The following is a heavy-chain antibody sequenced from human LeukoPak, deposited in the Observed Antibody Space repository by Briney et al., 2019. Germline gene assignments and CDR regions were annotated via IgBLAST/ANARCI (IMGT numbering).Heavy chain of an antibody. CDR2: INNDGSRT. CDR3: ASGIPAF. CDR1: GLTFSNYW. J-gene: IGHJ1*01. V-gene: IGHV3-74*01. D-gene: IGHD1-1*01. Sequence: PGGSLRLSCAASGLTFSNYWMHWVRHVPGQGLVWVSQINNDGSRTNYADSVKGRFTISRDNAKSTLYLQMNSLRAEDTAVYYCASGIPAFWGQGTLVTVSS.